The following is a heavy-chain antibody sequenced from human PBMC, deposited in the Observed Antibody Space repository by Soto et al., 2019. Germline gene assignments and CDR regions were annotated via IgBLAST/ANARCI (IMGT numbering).Heavy chain of an antibody. Sequence: EVQLVESGGGLVKPGGSLRLSCAASGFTFSNAWINWVRQAPGKGLEWVGRIKSKIDGGTTDYAAPVKGRFAISRDDSKNIAYMQMNSLKIEDTAVYYCSTDSYIDMPIVRFDYCGHGTLVTVSS. V-gene: IGHV3-15*07. D-gene: IGHD2-15*01. CDR2: IKSKIDGGTT. CDR1: GFTFSNAW. J-gene: IGHJ4*01. CDR3: STDSYIDMPIVRFDY.